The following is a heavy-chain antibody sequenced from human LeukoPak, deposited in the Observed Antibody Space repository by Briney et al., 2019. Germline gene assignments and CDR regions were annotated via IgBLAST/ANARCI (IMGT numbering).Heavy chain of an antibody. Sequence: LSLTCTVSGDSISSSNCYWGWIRQAPGKGLEWISYISTSTTTIYYANSVKGRFTISRDNAKKSLYLQMNSLRVEDTGVYYCASWGEGALDNWGQGTLVTVSS. V-gene: IGHV3-11*04. CDR1: GDSISSSN. CDR3: ASWGEGALDN. J-gene: IGHJ4*02. CDR2: ISTSTTTI. D-gene: IGHD1-26*01.